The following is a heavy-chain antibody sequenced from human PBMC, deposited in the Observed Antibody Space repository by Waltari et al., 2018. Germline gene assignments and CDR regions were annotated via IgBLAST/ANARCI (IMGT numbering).Heavy chain of an antibody. D-gene: IGHD6-13*01. CDR3: AREVKPGYSSSWYLGWFDP. V-gene: IGHV4-59*08. Sequence: QVQLQESGPGLVKPSETLSLTCTVSGGSISSYYWSWIRQPTGKGLEWIGYIYYSGSTNYNPSLKSRVTISVDTSKNQFSLKLSSVTAADTAVYYCAREVKPGYSSSWYLGWFDPWGQGTLVTVSS. J-gene: IGHJ5*02. CDR2: IYYSGST. CDR1: GGSISSYY.